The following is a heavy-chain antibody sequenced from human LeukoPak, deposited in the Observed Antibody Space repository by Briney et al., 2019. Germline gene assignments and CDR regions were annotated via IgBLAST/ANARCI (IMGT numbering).Heavy chain of an antibody. CDR2: LSGSGGST. J-gene: IGHJ4*02. V-gene: IGHV3-23*01. D-gene: IGHD2-2*01. CDR1: GFTFSSYA. CDR3: AKGGMKYQLLTYLDY. Sequence: PGGSLGLSCAASGFTFSSYAMSWVRQAPGKGLEWVSALSGSGGSTYYADSVKGRFTVSRDNSKNTLYLQMNSLRAEDTAVYYCAKGGMKYQLLTYLDYWGQGTLVTVSS.